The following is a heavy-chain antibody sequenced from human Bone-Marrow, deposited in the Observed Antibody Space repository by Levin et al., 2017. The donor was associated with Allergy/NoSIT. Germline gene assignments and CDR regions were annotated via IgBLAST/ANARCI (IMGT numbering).Heavy chain of an antibody. Sequence: GESLKISCAASGFTFTSYAMSWVRQAPGKGLEWVSGISGSGDSTYYADSVKGRFTISRDYSKNTLYLQMNSLRAEDTAIYYCAKNRQWLAPNIFDYRGQVTLVTVSS. D-gene: IGHD5-12*01. CDR2: ISGSGDST. CDR1: GFTFTSYA. CDR3: AKNRQWLAPNIFDY. V-gene: IGHV3-23*01. J-gene: IGHJ4*02.